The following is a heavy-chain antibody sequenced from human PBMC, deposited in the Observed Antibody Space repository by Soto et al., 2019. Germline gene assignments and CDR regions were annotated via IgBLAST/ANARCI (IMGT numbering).Heavy chain of an antibody. V-gene: IGHV1-8*01. CDR3: ARGPGSWYYYYMDV. CDR2: MNPNSGNT. D-gene: IGHD6-13*01. Sequence: QVQLVQSGAEVKKPGASVKVSCKASGYTFTSYDINWVRQATGQGLEWMGWMNPNSGNTGYAQKFPGRGPMTRNTSISTAYMALSSLRSEDTAVYYCARGPGSWYYYYMDVWGKGTTVTVSS. J-gene: IGHJ6*03. CDR1: GYTFTSYD.